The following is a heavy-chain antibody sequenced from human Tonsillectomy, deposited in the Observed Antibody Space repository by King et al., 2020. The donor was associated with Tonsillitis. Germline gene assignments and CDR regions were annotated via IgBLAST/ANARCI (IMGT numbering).Heavy chain of an antibody. J-gene: IGHJ4*02. CDR2: ISYDGSNK. CDR3: AKDGSRGFGGGFSIDY. D-gene: IGHD2-15*01. V-gene: IGHV3-30*18. Sequence: VQLVESGGGVVQPGRSLRLSCAASGFTFSSYGMHWVRQAPGKGLEWVTVISYDGSNKFYADSVKGRFTISRDNSKNTLYLQRNSLRPEDTAVYYCAKDGSRGFGGGFSIDYWGQGTLVTVSS. CDR1: GFTFSSYG.